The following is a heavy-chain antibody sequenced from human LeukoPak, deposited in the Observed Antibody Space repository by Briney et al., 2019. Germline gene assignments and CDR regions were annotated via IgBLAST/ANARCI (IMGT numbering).Heavy chain of an antibody. CDR3: ARQGEGGRAFDI. Sequence: SETLSLTCTVSGGSISSYYWSWIRQPPGKGLEWIGYIYYSGSTYYNPSLKSRVTISVDSSKNQFSLKLSSVTAADTAVYYCARQGEGGRAFDIWGQGTMVTVSS. CDR1: GGSISSYY. CDR2: IYYSGST. D-gene: IGHD1-26*01. J-gene: IGHJ3*02. V-gene: IGHV4-59*08.